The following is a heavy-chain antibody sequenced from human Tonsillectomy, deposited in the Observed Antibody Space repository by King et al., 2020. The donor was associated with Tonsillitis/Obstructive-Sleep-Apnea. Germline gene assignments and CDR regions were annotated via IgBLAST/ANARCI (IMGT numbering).Heavy chain of an antibody. J-gene: IGHJ6*03. CDR2: IYHSGST. CDR3: ARVWGGYYGSGSPREYYYYMDV. V-gene: IGHV4-4*02. D-gene: IGHD3-10*01. Sequence: VQLQESGPGLVKPSGTLSLTCAVSGGSISRSNWWSWVRQPPGKGLERIGEIYHSGSTNYNPSLESRVTISVDKSENLFSLNLSSVTVADTAVYYCARVWGGYYGSGSPREYYYYMDVGGKGTTVTVSS. CDR1: GGSISRSNW.